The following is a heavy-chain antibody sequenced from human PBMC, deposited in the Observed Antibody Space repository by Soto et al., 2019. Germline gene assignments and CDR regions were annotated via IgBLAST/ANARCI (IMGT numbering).Heavy chain of an antibody. Sequence: ASVKVSCKASGGTFSSYAISWVRQAPGQGLEWMGGIIPIFGTANYAQKFQGRVTITADESTSTAYMEPSSLRSEDTAVYYCAREYYYDSSGYYYFVPHAFDIWGQGTMVTVSS. CDR3: AREYYYDSSGYYYFVPHAFDI. J-gene: IGHJ3*02. CDR2: IIPIFGTA. D-gene: IGHD3-22*01. V-gene: IGHV1-69*13. CDR1: GGTFSSYA.